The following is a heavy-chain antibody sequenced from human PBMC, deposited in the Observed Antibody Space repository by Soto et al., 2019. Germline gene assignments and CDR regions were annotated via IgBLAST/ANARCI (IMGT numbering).Heavy chain of an antibody. Sequence: QVQLVQSGAEVKKPGSSVKVSCKASGGTFSSYAISWVRQAPGQGLEWMGGIIPIFGTANYAQKFQGRVTIPADESTSTADMELSSLRSEDTAVYYCARDAGFDPNYYYYGMDVWGQGTTVTVSS. CDR2: IIPIFGTA. V-gene: IGHV1-69*12. CDR1: GGTFSSYA. D-gene: IGHD3-9*01. CDR3: ARDAGFDPNYYYYGMDV. J-gene: IGHJ6*02.